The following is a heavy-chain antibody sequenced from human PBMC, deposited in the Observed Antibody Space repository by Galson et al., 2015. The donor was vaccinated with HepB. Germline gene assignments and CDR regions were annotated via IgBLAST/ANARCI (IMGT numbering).Heavy chain of an antibody. D-gene: IGHD3-16*01. V-gene: IGHV3-30*04. CDR3: ARGADNVWGSYSASSLGDY. CDR1: GFIFSSYA. CDR2: ISYDGSNK. Sequence: SLRLSCAASGFIFSSYALHWVRQAPGKGLEWVAVISYDGSNKYYGDSMKGRFTISRDNSKNTLYLQMNSLRADDTAVYYCARGADNVWGSYSASSLGDYWGQGTLVTVSS. J-gene: IGHJ4*02.